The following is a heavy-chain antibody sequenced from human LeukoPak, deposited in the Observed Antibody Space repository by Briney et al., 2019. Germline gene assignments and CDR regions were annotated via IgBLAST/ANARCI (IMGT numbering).Heavy chain of an antibody. V-gene: IGHV3-11*01. D-gene: IGHD3-22*01. CDR1: GFSFSDYY. Sequence: PGGSLRPSCAASGFSFSDYYMTWIRQAPGKRLEWISYISTSTKTIYYSDSVKGRFTISRDNAKNSLYLQMDGLRAEDTAVYYCARAYYRDSSAYYIFDYWGQGTLVTVSS. CDR2: ISTSTKTI. J-gene: IGHJ4*02. CDR3: ARAYYRDSSAYYIFDY.